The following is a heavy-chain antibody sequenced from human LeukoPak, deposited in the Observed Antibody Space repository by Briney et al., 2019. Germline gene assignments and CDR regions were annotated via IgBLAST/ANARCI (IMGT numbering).Heavy chain of an antibody. J-gene: IGHJ4*02. V-gene: IGHV3-74*01. Sequence: GGSLRLSCAASGFSLSNYWMHWVRQAPGQGLMSVSQINSAGSTTTYVDSVKGRFTISRDNAKNTLYLQMHSLRAEDTAVYYCARGSDYWGQGTLVTVSS. CDR2: INSAGSTT. CDR1: GFSLSNYW. CDR3: ARGSDY.